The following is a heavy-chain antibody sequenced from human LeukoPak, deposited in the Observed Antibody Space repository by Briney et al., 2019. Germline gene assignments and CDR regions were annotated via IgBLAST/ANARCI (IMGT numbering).Heavy chain of an antibody. Sequence: PSETLSLTCTVSGGSISSSRYYWGWIRQPPGKGLEWSGSISYSGSTYYNPSLKSRVTISVDTSKNQFSLKLSAVTAADTAVYYCASLYYDYVWGSYPWGQGTLVTVSS. CDR2: ISYSGST. CDR3: ASLYYDYVWGSYP. CDR1: GGSISSSRYY. D-gene: IGHD3-16*01. J-gene: IGHJ5*02. V-gene: IGHV4-39*01.